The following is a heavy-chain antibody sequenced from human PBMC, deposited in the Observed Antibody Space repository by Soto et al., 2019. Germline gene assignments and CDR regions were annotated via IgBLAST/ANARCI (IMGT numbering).Heavy chain of an antibody. V-gene: IGHV4-61*08. J-gene: IGHJ4*02. Sequence: PSETLSLTCSVSGGSVSSGGHYWSWARQPPGKGLEWIGYIYYSGTTNYNPSLKSRVTMSVDKPKNQFSLKLRSVTAADTAVYYCARVTPMTTFDYWGQGTLVTVSS. CDR3: ARVTPMTTFDY. CDR1: GGSVSSGGHY. CDR2: IYYSGTT. D-gene: IGHD1-1*01.